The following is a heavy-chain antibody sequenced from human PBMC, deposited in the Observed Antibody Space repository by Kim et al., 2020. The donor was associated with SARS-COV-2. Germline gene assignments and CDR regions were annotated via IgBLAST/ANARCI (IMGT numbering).Heavy chain of an antibody. CDR3: ARDPTGYSSGWFFDY. V-gene: IGHV7-4-1*02. J-gene: IGHJ4*02. Sequence: QGFKGRFVFSLDTSVSTTYLQISSLKAEDTAVYYCARDPTGYSSGWFFDYWGQGTLVTVSS. D-gene: IGHD6-19*01.